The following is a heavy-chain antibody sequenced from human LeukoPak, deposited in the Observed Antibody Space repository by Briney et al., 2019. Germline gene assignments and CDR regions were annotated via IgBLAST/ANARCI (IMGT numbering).Heavy chain of an antibody. CDR3: SRDQGSSYYYYYMDV. V-gene: IGHV6-1*01. CDR1: GDSVSNNSAG. J-gene: IGHJ6*03. CDR2: TYYRSKWYN. Sequence: SQTLSLTCAISGDSVSNNSAGWNWIRQSPSGGLEWLGRTYYRSKWYNDYAVSVKSRITFSPDTSKNQFFLQLNSVTPEDTAVYYCSRDQGSSYYYYYMDVWGKGTTVTVSS.